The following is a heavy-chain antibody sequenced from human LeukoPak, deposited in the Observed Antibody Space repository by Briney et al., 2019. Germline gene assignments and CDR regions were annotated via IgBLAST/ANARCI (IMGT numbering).Heavy chain of an antibody. CDR3: ARGDPHTYLAVAGYH. D-gene: IGHD6-19*01. V-gene: IGHV3-30*04. CDR1: GFTFSSYE. CDR2: ISYDGSNK. J-gene: IGHJ4*02. Sequence: PGGSLRLSCAASGFTFSSYEMNWVRQAPGKGLEWVAVISYDGSNKYDADSVKGRFTISRDNSKNTLYLQMNSLRAEDTAVYYCARGDPHTYLAVAGYHWGQGTLVTVSS.